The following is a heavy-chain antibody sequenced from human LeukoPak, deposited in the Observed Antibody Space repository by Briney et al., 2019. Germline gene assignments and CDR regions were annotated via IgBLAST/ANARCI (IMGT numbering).Heavy chain of an antibody. D-gene: IGHD2-15*01. CDR3: AKRATHRGFDY. CDR1: GFTFDDYA. CDR2: ISWNSAGI. V-gene: IGHV3-9*01. Sequence: GRSLRLSCAASGFTFDDYAMHWVRQAPGKGLEWVSGISWNSAGIGYADSVKGRFTISRDNAKNSLYLQMNSLRAEDTALYYCAKRATHRGFDYWGQGTLVIVSS. J-gene: IGHJ4*02.